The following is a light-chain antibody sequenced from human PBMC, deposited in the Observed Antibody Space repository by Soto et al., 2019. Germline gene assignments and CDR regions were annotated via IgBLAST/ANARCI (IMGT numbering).Light chain of an antibody. Sequence: EIVMTQSPATLSVSPGERATLSCRASQSVSSDVAWYQQKPGQAPRLLMYGASIMAPGIPGRFSGSGSGKDFTPTINRLHFEVFAFYYCKQYKNWPRTSGKGTKV. J-gene: IGKJ1*01. CDR2: GAS. CDR1: QSVSSD. V-gene: IGKV3-15*01. CDR3: KQYKNWPRT.